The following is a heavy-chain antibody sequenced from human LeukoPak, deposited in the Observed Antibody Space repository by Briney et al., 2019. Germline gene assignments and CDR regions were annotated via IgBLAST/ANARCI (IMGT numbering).Heavy chain of an antibody. CDR1: GGSISSGGYY. V-gene: IGHV4-30-2*01. Sequence: SQTLSLTCTVSGGSISSGGYYWSWIRQPPGKGLEWIGYIYHSGSTYYNPSLKSRVTISVDTSKNQFSLKLSSVTAADTAVYYCAREDRRDYYYYYGMDVWGQGTTVTVSS. CDR3: AREDRRDYYYYYGMDV. CDR2: IYHSGST. J-gene: IGHJ6*02.